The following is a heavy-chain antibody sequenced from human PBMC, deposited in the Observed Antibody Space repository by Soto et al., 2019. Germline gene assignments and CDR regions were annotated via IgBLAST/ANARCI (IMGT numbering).Heavy chain of an antibody. CDR1: GFTFSSYA. D-gene: IGHD3-22*01. V-gene: IGHV3-23*01. CDR2: ISGSGGST. Sequence: GGSLRLSCAASGFTFSSYAMSWVRQAPGKGLEWVSAISGSGGSTYYADSVKGRFTISRDNSKNTLYLQMNSLRAEDTAVYYCAKGDSSGYYYTAAFDIWGQGTMVTVS. CDR3: AKGDSSGYYYTAAFDI. J-gene: IGHJ3*02.